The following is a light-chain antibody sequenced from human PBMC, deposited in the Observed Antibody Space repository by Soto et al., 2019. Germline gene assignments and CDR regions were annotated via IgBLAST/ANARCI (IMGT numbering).Light chain of an antibody. Sequence: EIVLTQSPCSLSSSPGERATLSCRASQSVSSSYLAWYQQKPGQAPRLLIYGASSWATGIPSRFSGSGSGTDFTLTISSLEPEDFAVYYCQQDGSSALTFGQGTKVDIK. J-gene: IGKJ1*01. V-gene: IGKV3-20*01. CDR3: QQDGSSALT. CDR1: QSVSSSY. CDR2: GAS.